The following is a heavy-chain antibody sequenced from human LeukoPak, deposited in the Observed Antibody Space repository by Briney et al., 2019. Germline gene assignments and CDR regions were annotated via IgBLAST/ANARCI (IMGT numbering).Heavy chain of an antibody. CDR2: IIPIFGTA. CDR1: GGTFSSCA. J-gene: IGHJ4*02. D-gene: IGHD3-22*01. CDR3: ASPNSYYYDSSGYYRY. V-gene: IGHV1-69*05. Sequence: SVKLSCKASGGTFSSCAISWVRQAPGQGLEWMGGIIPIFGTANYAQRFQGRVTITTDESTSTAYMELSSLRSEDTAVYYCASPNSYYYDSSGYYRYWGQETLVTVSS.